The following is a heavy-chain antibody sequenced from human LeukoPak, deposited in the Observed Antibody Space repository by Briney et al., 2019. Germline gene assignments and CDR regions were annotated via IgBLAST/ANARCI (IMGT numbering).Heavy chain of an antibody. CDR3: ARDNGSSWYLDY. D-gene: IGHD6-13*01. CDR1: GGSISSGGYY. V-gene: IGHV4-31*03. Sequence: SETLSLTCTVSGGSISSGGYYWSWIRQHPGKGLEWIGYIYYSGSTYYNPSLKSRVTISVDTSKNQFSLKLSSVTAADTAVYYCARDNGSSWYLDYWGQGTLVTVSS. J-gene: IGHJ4*02. CDR2: IYYSGST.